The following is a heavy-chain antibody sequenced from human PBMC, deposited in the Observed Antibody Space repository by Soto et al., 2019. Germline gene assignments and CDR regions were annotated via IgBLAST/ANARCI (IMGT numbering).Heavy chain of an antibody. V-gene: IGHV1-69*13. CDR3: ARDRIWDYGSEDDY. D-gene: IGHD3-10*01. J-gene: IGHJ4*02. CDR2: IIPIFGTA. CDR1: GGTFSIYA. Sequence: GASVKVSCKASGGTFSIYAISWVRQAPGQGLEWMGGIIPIFGTANYAQKFQGRVTITADESTSTAYMELSSLRSEDTAVYYCARDRIWDYGSEDDYWGQGTLVTVS.